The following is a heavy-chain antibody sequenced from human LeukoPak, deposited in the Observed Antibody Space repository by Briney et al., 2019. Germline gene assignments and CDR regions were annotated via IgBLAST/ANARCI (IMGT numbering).Heavy chain of an antibody. J-gene: IGHJ4*02. Sequence: PGGSLRLPCAASGFTFSSYSMNWARQAPGKGREWVSSISSSSSTIYYADSVKGRFTISRDNAKNSLYLQMNSLRAEDTAVYYCARDPPQYYDCVWGSYRWRYFDYWGQGTLVTVSS. D-gene: IGHD3-16*02. CDR3: ARDPPQYYDCVWGSYRWRYFDY. CDR2: ISSSSSTI. CDR1: GFTFSSYS. V-gene: IGHV3-48*01.